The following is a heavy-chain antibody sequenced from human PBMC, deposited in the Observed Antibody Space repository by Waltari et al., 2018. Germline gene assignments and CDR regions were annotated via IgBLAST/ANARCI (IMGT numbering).Heavy chain of an antibody. CDR3: ARANTIFGVIRTWYYMDV. V-gene: IGHV4-34*01. CDR2: INHRGRT. CDR1: CGSFSGYS. Sequence: QVQLQQWGAGLLKPSETLSLTCVVSCGSFSGYSWSWIRQPPGKGLEWIGEINHRGRTNYNPSLKSRVTISIDTSKIQFSLKLRSVTVADTAVYYCARANTIFGVIRTWYYMDVWGKGTPVTVSS. J-gene: IGHJ6*03. D-gene: IGHD3-3*01.